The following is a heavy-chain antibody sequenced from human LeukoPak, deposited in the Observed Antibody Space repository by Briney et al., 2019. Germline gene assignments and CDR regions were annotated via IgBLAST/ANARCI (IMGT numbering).Heavy chain of an antibody. J-gene: IGHJ3*01. CDR1: GGSISGYY. CDR3: ARQSDSSGYYYLGAFDF. D-gene: IGHD3-22*01. CDR2: IYTSGNT. V-gene: IGHV4-4*07. Sequence: SETQSLTCTVSGGSISGYYWSWIRQPAGKGQEWIGRIYTSGNTNYNPSLKSRLTMSVDTSKNQSSLTLSSVTAAYTAVYYCARQSDSSGYYYLGAFDFWGQGTMVTVSS.